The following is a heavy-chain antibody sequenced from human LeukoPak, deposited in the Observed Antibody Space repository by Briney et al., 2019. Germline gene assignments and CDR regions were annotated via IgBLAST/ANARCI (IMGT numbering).Heavy chain of an antibody. CDR1: GFTFSKYV. J-gene: IGHJ4*02. CDR3: ARGGHYCDTYYFGY. Sequence: GRSLRLSCAASGFTFSKYVMPWVGQAPGKGLEWVAVISYDGSNKYYADSVKGRFTISRDNSKNTLYLQMNSLRAEDTAVYYCARGGHYCDTYYFGYWGQGTLVTVSS. D-gene: IGHD4-17*01. V-gene: IGHV3-30*04. CDR2: ISYDGSNK.